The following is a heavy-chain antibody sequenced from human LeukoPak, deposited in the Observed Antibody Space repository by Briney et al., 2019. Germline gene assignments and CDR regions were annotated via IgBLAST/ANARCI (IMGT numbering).Heavy chain of an antibody. CDR3: ARSIVGATSYFDY. Sequence: SQTLSLTCAISGDSVSSNSVAWNWIRQSPSRVLEWLGRTYYRSKWYNDFAVSVKSRITINPDTSKNQFSLQLNSVTPEDTAVYYCARSIVGATSYFDYWGQGTLVTVSS. J-gene: IGHJ4*02. CDR2: TYYRSKWYN. D-gene: IGHD1-26*01. CDR1: GDSVSSNSVA. V-gene: IGHV6-1*01.